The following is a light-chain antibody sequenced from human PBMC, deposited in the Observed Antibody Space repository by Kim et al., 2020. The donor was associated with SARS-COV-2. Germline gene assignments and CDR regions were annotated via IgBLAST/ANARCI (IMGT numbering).Light chain of an antibody. Sequence: PGGNGTLTRESSNGPGHRDTYPFWFQQKPGQAPRTLISNTNTKQSWTPARFSGSLLGGKAALTLSGAQAEDEAEYYCLLSYRGARVFGGGTQLTVL. CDR2: NTN. CDR3: LLSYRGARV. V-gene: IGLV7-46*01. CDR1: NGPGHRDTY. J-gene: IGLJ3*02.